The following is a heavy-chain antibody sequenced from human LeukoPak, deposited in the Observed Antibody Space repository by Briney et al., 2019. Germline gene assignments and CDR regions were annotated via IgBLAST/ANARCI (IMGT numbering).Heavy chain of an antibody. CDR2: ISSSGSTI. D-gene: IGHD3-10*02. V-gene: IGHV3-48*03. Sequence: GGSLRLSCTASGFTFGDYCMNWVRQAPGKGLEWVSYISSSGSTIYYADSVKGRFTISRDNAKNSLYLQMNSLRAEDTAVYYCAELGITMIGGVWGKGTTVTISS. CDR3: AELGITMIGGV. J-gene: IGHJ6*04. CDR1: GFTFGDYC.